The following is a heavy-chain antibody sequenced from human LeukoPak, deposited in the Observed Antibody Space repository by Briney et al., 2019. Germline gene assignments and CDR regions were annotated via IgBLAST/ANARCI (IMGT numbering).Heavy chain of an antibody. J-gene: IGHJ4*02. D-gene: IGHD1-1*01. Sequence: SQTLSLTCTVSGYSISSGYYWGWIRQPPGKGLEWIGSIYHSGSTYYSPSLKSRVTISVDTSKNQFSLKLSSVTAADTAVYYCASWIDYWGQGTLVTVSS. CDR3: ASWIDY. CDR1: GYSISSGYY. V-gene: IGHV4-38-2*02. CDR2: IYHSGST.